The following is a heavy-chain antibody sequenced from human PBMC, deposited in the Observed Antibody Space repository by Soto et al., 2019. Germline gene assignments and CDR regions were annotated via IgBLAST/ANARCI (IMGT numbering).Heavy chain of an antibody. CDR2: FSFSGSTI. V-gene: IGHV3-11*01. D-gene: IGHD3-16*01. CDR1: GFTFSDYY. CDR3: AGGDSGSFDS. J-gene: IGHJ4*02. Sequence: GGSLRLSCAASGFTFSDYYFTWIRQAPGKGLGWVSYFSFSGSTIYYADSVKGRFTISRDNAKNSLYLQMNNLRPEDTAVYYCAGGDSGSFDSWGQGTLVTVSS.